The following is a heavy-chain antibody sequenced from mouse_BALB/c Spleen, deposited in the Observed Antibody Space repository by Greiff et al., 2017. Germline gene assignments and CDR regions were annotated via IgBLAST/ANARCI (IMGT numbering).Heavy chain of an antibody. CDR3: ARYYGSSYAWFAY. CDR2: INPYNGDT. D-gene: IGHD1-1*01. V-gene: IGHV1-20*02. Sequence: VQLKESGPELVKPGSSVKISCKASGYSFTGYFMNWVMQSHGKSLEWIGRINPYNGDTFYNQKFKGKATLTVDKSSSTAHMELRSLASEDSAVYYCARYYGSSYAWFAYWGQGTLDTVSA. J-gene: IGHJ3*01. CDR1: GYSFTGYF.